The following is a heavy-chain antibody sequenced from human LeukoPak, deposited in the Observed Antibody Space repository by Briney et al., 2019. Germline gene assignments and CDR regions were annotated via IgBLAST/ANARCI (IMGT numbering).Heavy chain of an antibody. CDR3: ARPDYDFWSGSPGGNYMDV. CDR2: ISSTSSYV. Sequence: GGSLRLSCAASGFTFTTYSMNWVRQAPGKGPEWVSSISSTSSYVYYADSVRGRFTISRDNAKNSLYLQMDSLRAEDTAVYYCARPDYDFWSGSPGGNYMDVWGKGTTVTVSS. D-gene: IGHD3-3*01. CDR1: GFTFTTYS. J-gene: IGHJ6*03. V-gene: IGHV3-21*01.